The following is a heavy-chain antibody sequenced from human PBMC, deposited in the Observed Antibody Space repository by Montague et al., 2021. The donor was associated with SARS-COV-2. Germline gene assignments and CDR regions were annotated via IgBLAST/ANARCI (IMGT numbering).Heavy chain of an antibody. CDR1: GFTFSSYA. CDR2: ISYDGSNK. J-gene: IGHJ4*02. V-gene: IGHV3-30-3*01. D-gene: IGHD3-10*01. Sequence: SLRLSCAASGFTFSSYAMHWVRQAPGKGLEWVAVISYDGSNKYYADSVKGRFTISRDNFKNTLYLQMNSLRAEDTAVYYCAGGLLWFGEFGYWGQGTLVTVSS. CDR3: AGGLLWFGEFGY.